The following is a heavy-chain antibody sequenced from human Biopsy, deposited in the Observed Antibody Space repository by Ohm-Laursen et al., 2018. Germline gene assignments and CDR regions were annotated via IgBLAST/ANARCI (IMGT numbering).Heavy chain of an antibody. V-gene: IGHV1-69*04. CDR1: GGTLITYA. CDR3: AADADGYYTEFDY. J-gene: IGHJ4*02. CDR2: IIPILHVP. D-gene: IGHD3-3*01. Sequence: GASVKVSCKASGGTLITYAISWVRQAPGQGLEWMGRIIPILHVPTYAQSFQGRVTISADKSTSYVYMELSRLTSGDTAVYYCAADADGYYTEFDYWGPGTLVTVSS.